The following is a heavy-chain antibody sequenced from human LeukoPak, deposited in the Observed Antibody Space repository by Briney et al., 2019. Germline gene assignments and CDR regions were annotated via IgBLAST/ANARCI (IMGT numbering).Heavy chain of an antibody. CDR2: FDPEDGET. Sequence: ASVKVSCKVSGYTLTELSMHGVRQAPGKGLEWMGGFDPEDGETIYAQKFQGRVTMTEDTSTDTAYMELSSLRAEDTAVYYCATGIEWFPDAFDIWGQGTMVTVSS. CDR1: GYTLTELS. CDR3: ATGIEWFPDAFDI. V-gene: IGHV1-24*01. D-gene: IGHD3-3*01. J-gene: IGHJ3*02.